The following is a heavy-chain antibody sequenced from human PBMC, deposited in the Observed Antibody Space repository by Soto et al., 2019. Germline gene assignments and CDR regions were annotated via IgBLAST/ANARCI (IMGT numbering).Heavy chain of an antibody. D-gene: IGHD5-12*01. Sequence: SVKVSWKASGGTFSSYAISWVRQAPGQGLEWMGGIIPIFGTANYAQKFQGRVTITADESTSTAYMELSSLRSEDTAVYYCATSLYGYSEFDYWGQGTLVTVSS. CDR1: GGTFSSYA. CDR3: ATSLYGYSEFDY. J-gene: IGHJ4*02. V-gene: IGHV1-69*13. CDR2: IIPIFGTA.